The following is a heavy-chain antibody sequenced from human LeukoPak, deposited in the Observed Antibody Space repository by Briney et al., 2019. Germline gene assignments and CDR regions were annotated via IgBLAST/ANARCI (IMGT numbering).Heavy chain of an antibody. D-gene: IGHD3-10*01. CDR3: AKVGGSTNYYPES. CDR1: GFTFTNHP. Sequence: PGGSLRLSCAASGFTFTNHPMSRVRETPGRGLGWISAISANGRSTYYADSVKGRFTISRDDSWNTLFLQMNSLRPEDTAIYYCAKVGGSTNYYPESWGQGTLVTVSS. CDR2: ISANGRST. J-gene: IGHJ5*02. V-gene: IGHV3-23*01.